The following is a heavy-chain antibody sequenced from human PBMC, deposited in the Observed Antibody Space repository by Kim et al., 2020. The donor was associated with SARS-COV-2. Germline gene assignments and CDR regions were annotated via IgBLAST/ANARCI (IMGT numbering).Heavy chain of an antibody. CDR2: IYTSGST. CDR1: GGSISSGSYY. D-gene: IGHD5-18*01. CDR3: ARDLGGDSYGTYYYGMDV. V-gene: IGHV4-61*02. Sequence: SETLSLTCTVSGGSISSGSYYWSWIRQPAGKGLEWIGRIYTSGSTNYNPSLKSRVTISVDTSKNQFTLKLSSVTAADTAVYYCARDLGGDSYGTYYYGMDVWGRGTTVTVSS. J-gene: IGHJ6*02.